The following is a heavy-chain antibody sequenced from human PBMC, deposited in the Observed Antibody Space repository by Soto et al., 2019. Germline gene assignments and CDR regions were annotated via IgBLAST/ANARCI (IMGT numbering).Heavy chain of an antibody. CDR3: ARPATMVRGGPAFDY. D-gene: IGHD3-10*01. V-gene: IGHV5-51*01. CDR1: GYSFTSYW. Sequence: PGESLKISCKGSGYSFTSYWIGWVRQMPGKGLEWMGIIYPGDSDTRYSPSFQGQVTISAGKSISTAYLQWSSLKASDTAMYYCARPATMVRGGPAFDYWGQGTLVTVSS. CDR2: IYPGDSDT. J-gene: IGHJ4*02.